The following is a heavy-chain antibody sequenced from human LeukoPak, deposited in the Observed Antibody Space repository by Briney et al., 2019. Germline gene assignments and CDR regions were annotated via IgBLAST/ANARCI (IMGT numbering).Heavy chain of an antibody. Sequence: PSETLSLTCAVSGASISSTNWWSCVRQPPGKGLEWIGEIYHRGSTNYNPSLTSRATISVGKSKNQFSEKLSSVTAADTAVYYCARVRSVAGNAVYFDCWGQGTLVTVSS. CDR2: IYHRGST. V-gene: IGHV4-4*02. CDR3: ARVRSVAGNAVYFDC. D-gene: IGHD6-19*01. J-gene: IGHJ4*02. CDR1: GASISSTNW.